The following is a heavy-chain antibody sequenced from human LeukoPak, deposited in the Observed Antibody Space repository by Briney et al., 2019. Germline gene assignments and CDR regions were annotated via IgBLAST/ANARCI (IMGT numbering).Heavy chain of an antibody. CDR2: ISGSGDNT. CDR1: GFTFSTYA. J-gene: IGHJ4*02. D-gene: IGHD4-23*01. V-gene: IGHV3-23*01. Sequence: GGSLRLSCAASGFTFSTYAMTWVRQAPGKGLEWVSGISGSGDNTYYADSVKGRFTISRDNSKNTLYLQMSSLRADDTAVYHCARKSGYGGIDYWGQGTLVTVSS. CDR3: ARKSGYGGIDY.